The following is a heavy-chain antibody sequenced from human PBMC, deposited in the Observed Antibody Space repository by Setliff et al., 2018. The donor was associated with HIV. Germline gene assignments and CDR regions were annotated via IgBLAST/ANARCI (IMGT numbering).Heavy chain of an antibody. CDR2: IYPGDSDT. Sequence: PGESLKISCKGSGYSFTNYWIAWVRQMPGRGLEWMGIIYPGDSDTRYSPSFRGKVTISADKSINTAYLQWSSLKASDSAVYYCARQSGDYTVTTYYMDVWGKGTTVTVCS. D-gene: IGHD4-17*01. J-gene: IGHJ6*03. CDR1: GYSFTNYW. V-gene: IGHV5-51*01. CDR3: ARQSGDYTVTTYYMDV.